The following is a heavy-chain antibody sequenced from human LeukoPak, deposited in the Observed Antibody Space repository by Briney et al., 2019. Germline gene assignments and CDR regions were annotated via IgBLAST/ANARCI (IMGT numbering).Heavy chain of an antibody. CDR2: IYYSGST. J-gene: IGHJ4*02. Sequence: SETLSLTCTVSGGSINSSSYYWGWIRQPPGKGLEWIGTIYYSGSTYYNPSLKSRVTISVDTSKNQLSLKLSSVTASDTAVYYCARGPDDFDYWGQGTLVTVSS. V-gene: IGHV4-39*01. D-gene: IGHD5-24*01. CDR1: GGSINSSSYY. CDR3: ARGPDDFDY.